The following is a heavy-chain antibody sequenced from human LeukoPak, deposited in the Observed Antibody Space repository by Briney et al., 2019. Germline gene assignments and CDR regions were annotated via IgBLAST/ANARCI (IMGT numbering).Heavy chain of an antibody. Sequence: GASVKVSCKASGYTVTSYGISWVRQAPGQGLEWMGGINPNSGGTNYAQKFQGRVTMTRDTSISTAYMELSRLRSDDTAVYYCASGVLRFLEWYPFDYWGQGTLVTVSS. D-gene: IGHD3-3*01. CDR1: GYTVTSYG. V-gene: IGHV1-2*02. J-gene: IGHJ4*02. CDR3: ASGVLRFLEWYPFDY. CDR2: INPNSGGT.